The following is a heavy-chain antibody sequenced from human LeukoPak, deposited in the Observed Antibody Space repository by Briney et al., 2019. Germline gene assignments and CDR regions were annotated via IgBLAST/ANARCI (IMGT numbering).Heavy chain of an antibody. CDR1: GFTFSSYA. D-gene: IGHD2-15*01. CDR2: ISGSGGST. CDR3: AKDVRYCSGGSCY. J-gene: IGHJ4*02. Sequence: GGSLRLSCAASGFTFSSYAISWVRQAPGKGLEWVSAISGSGGSTYYADSVKGRFTISRDNSKNTLYLQMNSLRAEDTAVYYCAKDVRYCSGGSCYWGQGTLVTVSS. V-gene: IGHV3-23*01.